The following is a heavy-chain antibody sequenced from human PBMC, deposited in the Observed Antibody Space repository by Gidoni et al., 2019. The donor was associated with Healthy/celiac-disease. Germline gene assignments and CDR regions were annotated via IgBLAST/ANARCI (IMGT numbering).Heavy chain of an antibody. CDR1: GFTFSSYA. J-gene: IGHJ3*02. D-gene: IGHD5-12*01. Sequence: QVQLVESGGGVVQPGRSLRLSCAASGFTFSSYAMHWVRQAPGKGLEWVAVISYDGSNKYYADSVKGRFTISRDNSKNTLYLQMNSLRAEDTAVYYCARQLLRWLQPTDDAFDIWGQGTMVTVSS. CDR3: ARQLLRWLQPTDDAFDI. V-gene: IGHV3-30-3*01. CDR2: ISYDGSNK.